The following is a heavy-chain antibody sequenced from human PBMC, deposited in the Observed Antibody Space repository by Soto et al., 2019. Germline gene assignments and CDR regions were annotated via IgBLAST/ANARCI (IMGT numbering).Heavy chain of an antibody. V-gene: IGHV3-64*01. D-gene: IGHD7-27*01. Sequence: GGSLRLSCAASGFTFSSYAMHWVRQAPGKGLEYVSAISSNGGSTYYANSVKGRFTISRDNSKNTLYLQMGSLRAEDMAVYYCASSPPGATDKYYYYYMDVWGKGTTVTVSS. CDR3: ASSPPGATDKYYYYYMDV. CDR2: ISSNGGST. J-gene: IGHJ6*03. CDR1: GFTFSSYA.